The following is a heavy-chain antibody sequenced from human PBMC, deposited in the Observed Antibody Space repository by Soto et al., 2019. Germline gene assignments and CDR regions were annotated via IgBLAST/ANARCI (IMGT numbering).Heavy chain of an antibody. CDR2: VSKKGNNI. Sequence: PGGSLRLSCSASGFTLSSYDMHWVRQDPGKGLEYVSGVSKKGNNIYYAASVKGRVTMTRDTSTATDYMELSSLRSEDTAMYYCARDRSHSSAYWWLDYWGQGTQVTVSS. V-gene: IGHV3-64*04. CDR1: GFTLSSYD. J-gene: IGHJ4*02. D-gene: IGHD3-22*01. CDR3: ARDRSHSSAYWWLDY.